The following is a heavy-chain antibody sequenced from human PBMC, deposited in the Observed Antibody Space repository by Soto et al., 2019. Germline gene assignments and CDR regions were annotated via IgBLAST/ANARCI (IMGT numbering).Heavy chain of an antibody. CDR1: GFTFSSYG. CDR2: IWYDGSNK. CDR3: ARGEGGDGIPQLDY. Sequence: QVQLVESGGGVVQPGRSLRLSCAASGFTFSSYGMHWVRQAPGKGLEWVAVIWYDGSNKYYADSVKGRFTISRDNSKNTLYLQMNSLRAEDTAVYYCARGEGGDGIPQLDYWGQGTLLTVSS. J-gene: IGHJ4*02. D-gene: IGHD2-21*02. V-gene: IGHV3-33*01.